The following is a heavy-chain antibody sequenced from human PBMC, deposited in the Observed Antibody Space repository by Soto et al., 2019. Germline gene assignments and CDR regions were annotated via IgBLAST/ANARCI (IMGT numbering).Heavy chain of an antibody. J-gene: IGHJ4*02. Sequence: EVQLVESGGGLIQPGGSLRLSCAVSGFTVSNNYMSWVRQAPGKGLEGVSVIYSGGYTAYGDSVKGRFTISRDNSKNTHSIQRNRRRTGDTAVFSCATGPGGGGYWGQGTLVTVSS. V-gene: IGHV3-53*01. CDR2: IYSGGYT. CDR1: GFTVSNNY. D-gene: IGHD3-10*01. CDR3: ATGPGGGGY.